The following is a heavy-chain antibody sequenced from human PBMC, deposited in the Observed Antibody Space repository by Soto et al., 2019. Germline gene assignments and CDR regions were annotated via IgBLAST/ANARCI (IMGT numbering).Heavy chain of an antibody. V-gene: IGHV1-69*13. CDR2: IIPIFGTA. D-gene: IGHD6-13*01. CDR3: ASENLYSSSWYMRDYGMDV. Sequence: SVKVSCKASGGTFSSYAISWVRQAPGQGLEWMGGIIPIFGTANYAQKFQGRVTITADESTSTAYMELSSLRSEDTAVYYCASENLYSSSWYMRDYGMDVWGQGTTVTVS. J-gene: IGHJ6*02. CDR1: GGTFSSYA.